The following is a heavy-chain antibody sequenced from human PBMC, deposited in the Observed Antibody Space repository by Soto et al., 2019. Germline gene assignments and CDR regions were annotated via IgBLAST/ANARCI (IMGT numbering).Heavy chain of an antibody. J-gene: IGHJ6*02. CDR1: GYSFNSYW. D-gene: IGHD3-16*01. CDR2: IDPSDSYT. CDR3: ARHDYYYYGMDV. Sequence: GESLKISCKGSGYSFNSYWISWVRQMPGKGLEWMGRIDPSDSYTNYSPSFQGHVTISADKSISTAYLQWSSLKASDTAMYYCARHDYYYYGMDVWGQGTTVTVSS. V-gene: IGHV5-10-1*01.